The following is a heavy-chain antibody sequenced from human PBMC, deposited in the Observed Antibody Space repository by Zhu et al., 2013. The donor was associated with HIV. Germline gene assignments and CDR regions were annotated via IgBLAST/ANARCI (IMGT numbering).Heavy chain of an antibody. CDR3: ARDGVPYYYDSSGYYSGWYFDL. CDR2: IVPIFGIA. J-gene: IGHJ2*01. Sequence: QVQLVQSGAEVKKPGSSVKVSCKLSGGTFSNYAISWVRQAPGQGLEWMGAIVPIFGIANYAQKFQGRVTITADESTSTAYMELSSLRSEDTAVYYCARDGVPYYYDSSGYYSGWYFDLWGRGTLVTVS. D-gene: IGHD3-22*01. V-gene: IGHV1-69*01. CDR1: GGTFSNYA.